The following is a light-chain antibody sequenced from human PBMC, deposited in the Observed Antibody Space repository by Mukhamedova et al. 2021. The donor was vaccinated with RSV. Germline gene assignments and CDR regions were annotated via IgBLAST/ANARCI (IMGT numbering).Light chain of an antibody. J-gene: IGLJ2*01. CDR2: LNSDGSH. Sequence: WHQQQPEKGPRYLMKLNSDGSHSKGDGIPDCFSGSSSGAERYLTISSLQSEDEADYYCQTWGTGIRVFGGGTKLTVL. V-gene: IGLV4-69*01. CDR3: QTWGTGIRV.